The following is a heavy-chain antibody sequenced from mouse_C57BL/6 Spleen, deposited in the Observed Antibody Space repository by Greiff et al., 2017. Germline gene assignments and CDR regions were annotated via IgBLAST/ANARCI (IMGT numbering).Heavy chain of an antibody. CDR2: IYPGNSDT. V-gene: IGHV1-5*01. Sequence: VQLKQSGTVLARPGASVKMSCKTSGYKFTSYWMHWVKQRPGQGLEWIGAIYPGNSDTSSNQKFKGKAKLTAVTSASTAYMELSSLTNEDSAVYYCTRYPSTTVVATRAWFAYWGQGTLVTVSA. CDR3: TRYPSTTVVATRAWFAY. D-gene: IGHD1-1*01. J-gene: IGHJ3*01. CDR1: GYKFTSYW.